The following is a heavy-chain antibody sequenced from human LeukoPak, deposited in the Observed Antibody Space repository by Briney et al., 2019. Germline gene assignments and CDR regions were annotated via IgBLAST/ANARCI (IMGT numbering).Heavy chain of an antibody. CDR2: ISGSGGST. Sequence: SGGSLRLSCAASGFTFSSYAMSWVRQAPGKGLEWVSAISGSGGSTYYADSVKGRFTISRDNSKNTLYLQMNSLRAEDTAVYYCAKDLGPDSSGYYQYYYFDYWGQGTLVTVSS. CDR3: AKDLGPDSSGYYQYYYFDY. D-gene: IGHD3-22*01. J-gene: IGHJ4*02. V-gene: IGHV3-23*01. CDR1: GFTFSSYA.